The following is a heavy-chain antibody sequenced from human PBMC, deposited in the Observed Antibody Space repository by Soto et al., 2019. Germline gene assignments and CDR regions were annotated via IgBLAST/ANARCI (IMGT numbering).Heavy chain of an antibody. V-gene: IGHV4-39*01. CDR3: VRHAVTGRVKYGMDV. CDR1: GVSVSTTSYY. Sequence: NPSETLSLTCTVSGVSVSTTSYYWGWLLHSPGEGLQWIGSAYYGLNTYSNPALRSRVTISLNLSKNELSLELTSVTAADTAVYYCVRHAVTGRVKYGMDVWGQGTPVTVSS. CDR2: AYYGLNT. D-gene: IGHD6-19*01. J-gene: IGHJ6*02.